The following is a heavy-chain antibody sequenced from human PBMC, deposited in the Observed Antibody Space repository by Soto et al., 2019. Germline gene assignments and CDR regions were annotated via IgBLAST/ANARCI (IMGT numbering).Heavy chain of an antibody. CDR3: ARAGTNMVQFDY. CDR1: GGSINSYF. J-gene: IGHJ4*02. D-gene: IGHD3-10*01. CDR2: IYYSGST. V-gene: IGHV4-59*01. Sequence: LSLTCTVSGGSINSYFWSWIRQSPGKGLEWIGHIYYSGSTSYSPSLKSRVSISVDTSKNQFSLEVHSVTAADTAVYYCARAGTNMVQFDYWGQGTLVTVSS.